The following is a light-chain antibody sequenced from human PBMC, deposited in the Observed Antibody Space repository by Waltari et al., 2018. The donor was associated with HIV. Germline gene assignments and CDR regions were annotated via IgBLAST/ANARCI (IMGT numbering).Light chain of an antibody. CDR3: CSCPRSGIRYV. CDR2: EVT. Sequence: QSALTQPASVSGSPGQSITISCTGTSSNVGSDDLVSLYQQHPGEAPKLIIYEVTKRPSGVSNRFSGSKSGNTASLTISGLQAEDEADYYCCSCPRSGIRYVFGTGTKVTVL. V-gene: IGLV2-23*02. J-gene: IGLJ1*01. CDR1: SSNVGSDDL.